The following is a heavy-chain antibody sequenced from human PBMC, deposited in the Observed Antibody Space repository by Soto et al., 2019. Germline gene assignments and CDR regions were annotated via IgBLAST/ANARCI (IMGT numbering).Heavy chain of an antibody. CDR2: ISGSGGST. V-gene: IGHV3-23*01. Sequence: LRLSCAASRFNFSIYAMIWVRQAPGKGLEWVSAISGSGGSTYYADSVKGRFTISRDNSKNTLYLQMNSLRAEDTAVYYCAKEASSSPNYFDYWGQGTLVPVSS. D-gene: IGHD6-6*01. CDR1: RFNFSIYA. CDR3: AKEASSSPNYFDY. J-gene: IGHJ4*02.